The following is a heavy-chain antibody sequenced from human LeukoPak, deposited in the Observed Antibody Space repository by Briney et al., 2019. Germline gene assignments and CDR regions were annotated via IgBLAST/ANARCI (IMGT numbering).Heavy chain of an antibody. Sequence: SETLSLTCAVYGGSFSGYYWSWIRQPPGKGLEWIGEINHSGSTNYNPSLKSRVTISVDTSKNQFSLKLSSVTAADTAVYYCARGRWIHWFDPWGQGTLVTVSS. J-gene: IGHJ5*02. CDR1: GGSFSGYY. CDR2: INHSGST. CDR3: ARGRWIHWFDP. V-gene: IGHV4-34*01. D-gene: IGHD5-12*01.